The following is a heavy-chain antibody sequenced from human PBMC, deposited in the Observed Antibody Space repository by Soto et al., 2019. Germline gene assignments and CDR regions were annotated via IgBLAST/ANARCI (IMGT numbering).Heavy chain of an antibody. CDR3: ARFRWELPYYYYYGMDV. V-gene: IGHV1-8*01. CDR1: GYTFTSYD. Sequence: QVQLVQSGAEVKKPGASVKVSCKASGYTFTSYDINWVRQATGQGLEWMGWMNPNSGNTGYAQKFQGRVTMTRNTSISTAYMELSSMRSEDTAVYYCARFRWELPYYYYYGMDVWGQGTTVTVSS. CDR2: MNPNSGNT. J-gene: IGHJ6*02. D-gene: IGHD1-26*01.